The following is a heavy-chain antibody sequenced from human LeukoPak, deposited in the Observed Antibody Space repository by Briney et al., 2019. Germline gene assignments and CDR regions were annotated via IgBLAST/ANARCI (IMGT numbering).Heavy chain of an antibody. CDR2: ISYDGSNK. D-gene: IGHD3-22*01. J-gene: IGHJ4*02. CDR3: ARDGDRYYYDSSGYYYDY. CDR1: GFTFSSYA. Sequence: PGGSLRLSCAASGFTFSSYAMHWVRQAPGKGLEWVAVISYDGSNKYYADSVKGRFTISRDNSKNTLYLQMNSLRAEDTAVYYCARDGDRYYYDSSGYYYDYWGQGTLVTVSS. V-gene: IGHV3-30-3*01.